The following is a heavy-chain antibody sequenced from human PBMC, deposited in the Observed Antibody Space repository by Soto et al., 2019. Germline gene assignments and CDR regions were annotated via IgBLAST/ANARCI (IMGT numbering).Heavy chain of an antibody. Sequence: HGESLKISCKGSGYSFADYWITWVRQKPGKGLEWMGRIDPSDSQTYYSPSFRGHVTISVTKSITTVFLQWSSLRASDTAMYYCARQIYDSDTGPSFQYYFDSWGQGTPVTVSS. CDR1: GYSFADYW. V-gene: IGHV5-10-1*01. J-gene: IGHJ4*02. D-gene: IGHD3-22*01. CDR2: IDPSDSQT. CDR3: ARQIYDSDTGPSFQYYFDS.